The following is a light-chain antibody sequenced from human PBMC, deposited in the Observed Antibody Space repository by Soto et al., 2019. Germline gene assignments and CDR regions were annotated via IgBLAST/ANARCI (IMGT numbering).Light chain of an antibody. V-gene: IGKV1-5*03. CDR3: QQYNSYSRT. Sequence: DLQMTQSPSTLSASVGDRVTITCRASQSVSIWLAWYQQKPGKAPKLLIYKASSLESGVPSRFSGSGSGTEFTLTISSLQPDDFATYYCQQYNSYSRTFGQGTKVEIK. CDR1: QSVSIW. J-gene: IGKJ1*01. CDR2: KAS.